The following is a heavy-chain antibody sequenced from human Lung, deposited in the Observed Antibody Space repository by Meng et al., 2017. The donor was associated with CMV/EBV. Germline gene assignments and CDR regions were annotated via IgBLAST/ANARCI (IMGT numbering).Heavy chain of an antibody. Sequence: XCKTSGYTFTGYYLHWVRRSPGQRLEWMGWINPNRGGTNYAMKFQGRVTMTSDTSLSRGYMGLSSLKSDDTVMHYCAREIWMVPRAMGMDVLGQGXTVTVSS. J-gene: IGHJ6*02. CDR3: AREIWMVPRAMGMDV. V-gene: IGHV1-2*02. CDR1: GYTFTGYY. D-gene: IGHD2-2*01. CDR2: INPNRGGT.